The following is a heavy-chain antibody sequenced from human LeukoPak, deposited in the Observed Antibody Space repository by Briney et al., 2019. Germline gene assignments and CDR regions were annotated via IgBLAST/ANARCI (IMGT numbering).Heavy chain of an antibody. CDR3: ARAPMVRGVIHYYYMDV. J-gene: IGHJ6*03. D-gene: IGHD3-10*01. CDR1: GFTFSSYE. CDR2: ISSSGSTI. Sequence: GGSLRLSCAASGFTFSSYEMNWVRQAPGEGLEWVSYISSSGSTIYYADSVKGRFTISRDNAKNSLYLQMNSLRAEDTAVYYCARAPMVRGVIHYYYMDVWGKGTTVTISS. V-gene: IGHV3-48*03.